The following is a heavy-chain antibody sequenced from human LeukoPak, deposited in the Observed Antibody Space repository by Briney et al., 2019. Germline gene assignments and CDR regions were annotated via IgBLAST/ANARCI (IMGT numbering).Heavy chain of an antibody. CDR1: GDSISSSSSY. CDR3: ARDSYGYDY. V-gene: IGHV4-39*07. D-gene: IGHD5-18*01. Sequence: SETLSLTCTVSGDSISSSSSYWGWIRQPPGEGLEWIGSIYYSGSTYYNPSLKSQVTISVDTSKNQFSLKLSSVTAADTAVYYCARDSYGYDYWGQGTLVTVSS. CDR2: IYYSGST. J-gene: IGHJ4*02.